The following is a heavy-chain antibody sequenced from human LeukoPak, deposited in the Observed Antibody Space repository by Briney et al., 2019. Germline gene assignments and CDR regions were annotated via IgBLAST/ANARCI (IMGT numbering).Heavy chain of an antibody. D-gene: IGHD1-26*01. J-gene: IGHJ4*02. CDR1: GGTFSSYA. CDR3: ALGRNSGSYYEE. V-gene: IGHV1-69*13. Sequence: GASVKVSCKASGGTFSSYAISWVRQAPGQGLEWMGGIIPIFGTANYAQKFQGRVTITADESTSTAYMELSSLRSEDTAVYYCALGRNSGSYYEEWGQGTLVTVSS. CDR2: IIPIFGTA.